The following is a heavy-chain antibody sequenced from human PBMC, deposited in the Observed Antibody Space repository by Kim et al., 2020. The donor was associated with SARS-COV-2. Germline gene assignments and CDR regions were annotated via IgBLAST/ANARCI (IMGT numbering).Heavy chain of an antibody. CDR2: IGTAGDT. D-gene: IGHD3-10*01. CDR3: AREAFYYGSGSYYQAFDI. CDR1: GFTFSRYD. Sequence: GGSLRLSCTASGFTFSRYDMHWVRQATGKGLEWVSAIGTAGDTYYPGSVKGRFTISRENAKNSLYLQMNSLRAGDTAVYYCAREAFYYGSGSYYQAFDIWSQGTMVTVSS. V-gene: IGHV3-13*01. J-gene: IGHJ3*02.